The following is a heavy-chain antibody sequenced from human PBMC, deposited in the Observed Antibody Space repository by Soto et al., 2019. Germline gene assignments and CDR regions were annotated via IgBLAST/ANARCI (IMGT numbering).Heavy chain of an antibody. V-gene: IGHV3-72*01. CDR1: GFTLSDYY. CDR2: TRNKANGYST. CDR3: DRVNVGDCSGSSCLIFVL. Sequence: ESGGGLVQPGGSLRLSCAASGFTLSDYYMDWVRQAPGKGLEWVGRTRNKANGYSTEYAASVKGRFTISRDDSKSSLNLQRNSRKTEDRAVYYCDRVNVGDCSGSSCLIFVLWGQGTTVTVSS. D-gene: IGHD2-15*01. J-gene: IGHJ3*01.